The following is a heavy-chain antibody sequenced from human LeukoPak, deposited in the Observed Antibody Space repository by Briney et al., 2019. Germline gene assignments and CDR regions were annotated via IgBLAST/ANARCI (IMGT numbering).Heavy chain of an antibody. CDR3: ARHSRARSYGSVGFVDY. CDR2: IYYSGST. V-gene: IGHV4-39*07. D-gene: IGHD5-18*01. Sequence: PSETLSLTCTVSGGSISSSSYYWGWIRQPPGKGLEWIGSIYYSGSTYYNPSLKSRVTISVDTSKNQFSLKLSSVTAADTAVYYCARHSRARSYGSVGFVDYWGQGTLVTVSS. J-gene: IGHJ4*02. CDR1: GGSISSSSYY.